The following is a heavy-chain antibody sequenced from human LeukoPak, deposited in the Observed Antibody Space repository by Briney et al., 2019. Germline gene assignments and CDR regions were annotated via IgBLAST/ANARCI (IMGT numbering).Heavy chain of an antibody. CDR2: ISSSGDSI. CDR1: GFSLTTYE. CDR3: ARDRRVGATWSVGAFDI. J-gene: IGHJ3*02. V-gene: IGHV3-48*03. Sequence: GGSLRPPCAASGFSLTTYEMNWVRQAPGKGLEWVSYISSSGDSIYYADSVKGRFTISRDNAKNSLSLQMNSLRAEDTAIYYCARDRRVGATWSVGAFDIWGQGTTVTVSS. D-gene: IGHD1-26*01.